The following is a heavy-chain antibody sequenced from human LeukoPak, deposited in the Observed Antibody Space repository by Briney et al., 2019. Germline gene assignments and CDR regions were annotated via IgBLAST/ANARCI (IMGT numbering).Heavy chain of an antibody. CDR2: VIPIFGTA. V-gene: IGHV1-69*13. J-gene: IGHJ1*01. CDR3: ATSVVYYDILTGYYFQH. Sequence: SVKVSCKASGGTFSSYAISWVRQAPGQGLEWMGGVIPIFGTANYAQKFQGRVTITADESTSTAYMELSSLRSEDTAVYYCATSVVYYDILTGYYFQHWGQGTLVTVSS. D-gene: IGHD3-9*01. CDR1: GGTFSSYA.